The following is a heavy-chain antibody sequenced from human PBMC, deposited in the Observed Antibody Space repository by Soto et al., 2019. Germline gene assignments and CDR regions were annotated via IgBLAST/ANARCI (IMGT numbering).Heavy chain of an antibody. J-gene: IGHJ6*03. D-gene: IGHD2-2*01. CDR2: MNPNSGNT. Sequence: QVQLVQSGAEVKKPGASVKVSCKASGYTFTSYDINWVRQATGQGLEWMGWMNPNSGNTGYAQKFQGRVTMTRNTSISTAYMELSSLRSEDTAVYYCAGRVPAGYYYYMDVWGKGTTVTVSS. CDR1: GYTFTSYD. V-gene: IGHV1-8*01. CDR3: AGRVPAGYYYYMDV.